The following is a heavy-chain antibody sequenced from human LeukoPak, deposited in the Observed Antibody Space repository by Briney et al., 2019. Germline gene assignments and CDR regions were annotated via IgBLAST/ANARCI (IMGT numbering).Heavy chain of an antibody. Sequence: GGSLRLSCAASGFTFGDYAMHWVRQAPGKGLEWVSLISGDGGSTYYADSVKGRFTISRDNSLNSLYLQMNSLRTEDTALYYCAKGLSPYFGVYYWGQGTLVTVSS. CDR3: AKGLSPYFGVYY. V-gene: IGHV3-43*02. CDR1: GFTFGDYA. J-gene: IGHJ4*02. CDR2: ISGDGGST. D-gene: IGHD2-21*01.